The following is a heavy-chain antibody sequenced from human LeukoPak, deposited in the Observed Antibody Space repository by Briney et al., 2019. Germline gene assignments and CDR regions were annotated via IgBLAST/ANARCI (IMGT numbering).Heavy chain of an antibody. CDR3: ARRAVAGDSDWFDP. V-gene: IGHV4-30-4*08. CDR1: GGSISSGDYY. Sequence: SETLSLTCTVSGGSISSGDYYWSWIRQPPGKGLEWIGYIYYSGSTYYNPSLKSRVTISVDTSKNQFSLKLSSVTAADTAVYYCARRAVAGDSDWFDPWGQGTLVTVSS. CDR2: IYYSGST. J-gene: IGHJ5*02. D-gene: IGHD6-19*01.